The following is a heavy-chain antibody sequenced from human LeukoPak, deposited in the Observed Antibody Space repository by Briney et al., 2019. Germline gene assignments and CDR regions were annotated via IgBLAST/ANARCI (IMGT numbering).Heavy chain of an antibody. V-gene: IGHV4-38-2*01. CDR1: GYSISSGYY. J-gene: IGHJ4*02. Sequence: SETLSLTCAVSGYSISSGYYWGWIRQPPGKGLEWIGGIYHSGSTNYNPSLKSRVTISVDTSKNQFSLKLNSVTAADTAVYYCARRAYGSGSFNRYYFDYWGQGTLVAVSS. CDR2: IYHSGST. CDR3: ARRAYGSGSFNRYYFDY. D-gene: IGHD3-10*01.